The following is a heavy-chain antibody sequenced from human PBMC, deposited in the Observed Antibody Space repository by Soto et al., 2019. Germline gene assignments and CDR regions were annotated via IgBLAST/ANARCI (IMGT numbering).Heavy chain of an antibody. D-gene: IGHD3-22*01. CDR2: IYSGGST. V-gene: IGHV3-53*02. Sequence: EVQLVETGGGLIQPGGSLRLSCAAPGFTVSSNYMSWVRQAPGKGLEWVSVIYSGGSTYYADSVKGRFTISRDNSKNTLYLQMNSLRAEDTAVYYCASSRGDSSGYRSDLYYYYGMDVWGQGTTVTVSS. CDR3: ASSRGDSSGYRSDLYYYYGMDV. CDR1: GFTVSSNY. J-gene: IGHJ6*02.